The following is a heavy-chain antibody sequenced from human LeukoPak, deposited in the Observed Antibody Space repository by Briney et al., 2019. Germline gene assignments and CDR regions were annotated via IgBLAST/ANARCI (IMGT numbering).Heavy chain of an antibody. D-gene: IGHD3-16*01. V-gene: IGHV4-4*07. CDR1: GGSLSSYY. Sequence: SETLSLTCTVSGGSLSSYYWSWIRQPAGKGLEWIGRIYTSGSTNYNPSLKSRVTMSVDTSKNQFSLKLSSVTAADTAVYYCARDSSRITTNYYYYYYMDVWGKGTTVTVSS. CDR2: IYTSGST. J-gene: IGHJ6*03. CDR3: ARDSSRITTNYYYYYYMDV.